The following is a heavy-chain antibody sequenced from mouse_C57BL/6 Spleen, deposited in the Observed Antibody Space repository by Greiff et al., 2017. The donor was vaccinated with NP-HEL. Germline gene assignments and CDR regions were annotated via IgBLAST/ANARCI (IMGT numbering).Heavy chain of an antibody. V-gene: IGHV3-1*01. CDR2: ISYSGST. D-gene: IGHD2-2*01. Sequence: VQLQQSGPGMVKPSQSLSLTCTVSGYSFTSGYDWHWIRHFPGNKLEWMGYISYSGSTNYNPSLKSRISITHDTSKNHFFLKLKSVTTEDTATYYCATSMVTPAGFAYWGQGTLVTVSA. CDR3: ATSMVTPAGFAY. J-gene: IGHJ3*01. CDR1: GYSFTSGYD.